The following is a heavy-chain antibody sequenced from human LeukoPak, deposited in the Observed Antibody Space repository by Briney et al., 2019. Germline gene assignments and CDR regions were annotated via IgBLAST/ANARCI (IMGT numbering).Heavy chain of an antibody. CDR1: GGSFSGYY. CDR2: INHSGST. V-gene: IGHV4-34*01. J-gene: IGHJ6*03. D-gene: IGHD3-16*01. CDR3: ARVGGYSYIDV. Sequence: SETLSLTCAVYGGSFSGYYWSWIRQPPGKGLEWIGEINHSGSTNYNPSLKSRVTISIDTSKNQFSLNLNSVTAADTAVYYCARVGGYSYIDVWGEGTTVTISS.